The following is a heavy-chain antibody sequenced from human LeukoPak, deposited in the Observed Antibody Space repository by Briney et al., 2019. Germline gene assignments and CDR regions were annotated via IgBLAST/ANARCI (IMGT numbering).Heavy chain of an antibody. Sequence: ASVKVSCKASGYTFTGYYMHWVRQAPGQGLEWMGWINPNSGGTNYAQKFQGRVTMTRDTSISTAYMELSRLRSDDTAVYYCARVPRRLAAATSNWFDPWRQGTLVTVSS. CDR3: ARVPRRLAAATSNWFDP. D-gene: IGHD6-13*01. J-gene: IGHJ5*02. CDR1: GYTFTGYY. CDR2: INPNSGGT. V-gene: IGHV1-2*02.